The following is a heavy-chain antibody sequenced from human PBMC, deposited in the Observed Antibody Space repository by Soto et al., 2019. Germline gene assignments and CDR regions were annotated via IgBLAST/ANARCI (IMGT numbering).Heavy chain of an antibody. CDR3: AREDSGYDYYYYGMDV. J-gene: IGHJ6*02. D-gene: IGHD5-12*01. CDR1: GFTFSSYG. V-gene: IGHV3-33*01. CDR2: IWYDGSNK. Sequence: PGGSLRLSCAASGFTFSSYGMHWVRQAPGKGLEWVAVIWYDGSNKYYADSVKGRFTISRDNSKNTLYLQMNSLRAEDTAVYYCAREDSGYDYYYYGMDVCGQGTTVTVS.